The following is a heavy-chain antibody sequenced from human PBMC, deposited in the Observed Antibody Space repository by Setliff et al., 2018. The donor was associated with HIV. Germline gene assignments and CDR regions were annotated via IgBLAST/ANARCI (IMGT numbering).Heavy chain of an antibody. CDR3: ARRSAKSSFLYFDY. V-gene: IGHV4-59*12. D-gene: IGHD3-16*02. J-gene: IGHJ4*02. Sequence: SETLSLTCTVSGDSFNNYYCSWIRQLPGKGLEWIAYMSYSGGANYNPSLKSRVTISVDTSKNQFSLKLSSVTAADTAVYYCARRSAKSSFLYFDYWGQGTLVTVSS. CDR1: GDSFNNYY. CDR2: MSYSGGA.